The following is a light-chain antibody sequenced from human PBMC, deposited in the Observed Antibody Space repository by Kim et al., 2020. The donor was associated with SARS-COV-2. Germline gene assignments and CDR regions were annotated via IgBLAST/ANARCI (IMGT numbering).Light chain of an antibody. J-gene: IGLJ3*02. CDR2: RNN. V-gene: IGLV1-47*01. Sequence: GQRVTISCSGSSSNIGSNYVYWYQQIPGTAPKLLIYRNNQRPSGVPDRFSGSKSGTSASLAISGLRSEDEADYYCAAWDDSLSGPVFGGGTKLTVL. CDR1: SSNIGSNY. CDR3: AAWDDSLSGPV.